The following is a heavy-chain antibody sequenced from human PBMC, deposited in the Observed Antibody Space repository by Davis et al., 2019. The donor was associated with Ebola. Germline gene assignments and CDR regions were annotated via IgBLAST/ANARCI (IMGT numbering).Heavy chain of an antibody. V-gene: IGHV3-21*01. CDR1: GFTFSSYS. D-gene: IGHD3-10*01. J-gene: IGHJ4*02. CDR2: ISSSSSYI. Sequence: GGSLRLSCAASGFTFSSYSMNWVRQAPGKGLEWVSSISSSSSYIYYADSVKGRFTISRDNAKNSLYLQMNSLRAEDTAVYYCARERITMVRGGLDDYWGQGTLVTVSS. CDR3: ARERITMVRGGLDDY.